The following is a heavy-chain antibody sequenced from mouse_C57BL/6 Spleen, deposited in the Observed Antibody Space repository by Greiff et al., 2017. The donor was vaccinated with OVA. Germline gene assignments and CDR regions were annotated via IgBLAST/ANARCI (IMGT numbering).Heavy chain of an antibody. CDR1: GYTFTEYP. J-gene: IGHJ4*01. Sequence: VHLVESGAELVKPGASVKLSCKASGYTFTEYPIHWVKQRSGQGLEWIGWFYPGSGSIKYNEKFKDKATLTADKSSSTVYMELSRVTSEVSAVEFWARHEDHGNYVYAMDYWGQGTSVTVSS. D-gene: IGHD2-1*01. CDR2: FYPGSGSI. CDR3: ARHEDHGNYVYAMDY. V-gene: IGHV1-62-2*01.